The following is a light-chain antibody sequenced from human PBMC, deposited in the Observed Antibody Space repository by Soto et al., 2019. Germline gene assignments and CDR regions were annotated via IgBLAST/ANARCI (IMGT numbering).Light chain of an antibody. CDR3: QQYNNWPLT. V-gene: IGKV3-15*01. CDR2: GAS. J-gene: IGKJ4*01. CDR1: QSINSN. Sequence: EKVMTQSPATLSVSPGERATLSCRASQSINSNLAWYQKKPGQPPSLLIYGASTRATGIPARFSGSGSGTEFTLTISSLQSEDFAVYYCQQYNNWPLTFGGGTKVEIK.